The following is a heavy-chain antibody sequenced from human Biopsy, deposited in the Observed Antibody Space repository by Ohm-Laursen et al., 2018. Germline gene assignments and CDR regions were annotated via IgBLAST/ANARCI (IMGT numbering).Heavy chain of an antibody. CDR2: NIPILGTG. V-gene: IGHV1-69*13. D-gene: IGHD3-9*01. CDR1: GGTFSNYG. CDR3: ATKLTGYFHH. J-gene: IGHJ1*01. Sequence: VKISCKSPGGTFSNYGVNWVRQAPGQGLEWLGGNIPILGTGNYAQKFQDRVTVAADTSTSTATMELRSLRSDDTAVYYCATKLTGYFHHWGQGTLVSVSS.